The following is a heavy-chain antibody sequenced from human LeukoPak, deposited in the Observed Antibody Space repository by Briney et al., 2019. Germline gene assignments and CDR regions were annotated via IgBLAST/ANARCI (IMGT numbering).Heavy chain of an antibody. Sequence: GGSLRLSCEASGFTFSTSAMIWVRQPPGKGLEWVSSIFPSGGEIHYADSVRGRFTISRGNSKSTLSLQMNSLRAEDTAIYYCATYRQVLLPFESWGQGTLVTVSS. D-gene: IGHD2-8*02. CDR1: GFTFSTSA. CDR2: IFPSGGEI. V-gene: IGHV3-23*01. J-gene: IGHJ4*02. CDR3: ATYRQVLLPFES.